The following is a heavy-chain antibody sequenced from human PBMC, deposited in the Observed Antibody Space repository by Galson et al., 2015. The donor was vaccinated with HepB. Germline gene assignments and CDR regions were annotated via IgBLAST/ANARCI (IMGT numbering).Heavy chain of an antibody. Sequence: SGYTFTGYYMHWVRQAPGQGLEWMGWMNPNSGNTGYAQKFQGRVTMTRNTSISTAYMELSSLRSEDTAVYYCARDPLNWFDPWGQGTLVTVSS. CDR3: ARDPLNWFDP. CDR1: GYTFTGYY. J-gene: IGHJ5*02. V-gene: IGHV1-8*02. CDR2: MNPNSGNT.